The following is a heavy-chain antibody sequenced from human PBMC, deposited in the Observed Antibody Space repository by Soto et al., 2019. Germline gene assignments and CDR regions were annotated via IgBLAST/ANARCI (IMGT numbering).Heavy chain of an antibody. CDR2: FNPDNQNT. J-gene: IGHJ4*02. CDR1: GYRFTTYG. D-gene: IGHD3-16*01. CDR3: ARVRFGEPFDF. Sequence: ASVKVSCKVSGYRFTTYGINWVRQAPGQGLEWVGWFNPDNQNTNYAQKFQDRVSLTTDSSTNTAYMELRDLRSDDTAVYYCARVRFGEPFDFWGQGRLGTVS. V-gene: IGHV1-18*01.